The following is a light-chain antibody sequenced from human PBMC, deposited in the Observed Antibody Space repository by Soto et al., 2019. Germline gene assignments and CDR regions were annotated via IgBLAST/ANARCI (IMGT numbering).Light chain of an antibody. Sequence: DIQLTQSPSFLSASVGDRVTVTCRASQCVNSYLAWYQQKPGKAPQLLIYTASTLPSGVPSRFSGSGSGTEFTLTITSLQPEDFAAYYCQQLYTYPLTFGGGTKVEIK. CDR2: TAS. CDR1: QCVNSY. J-gene: IGKJ4*01. V-gene: IGKV1-9*01. CDR3: QQLYTYPLT.